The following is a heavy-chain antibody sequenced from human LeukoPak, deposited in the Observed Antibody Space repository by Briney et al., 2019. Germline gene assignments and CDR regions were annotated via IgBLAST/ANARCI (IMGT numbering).Heavy chain of an antibody. V-gene: IGHV5-51*01. CDR1: GYSFTSYW. D-gene: IGHD5-18*01. Sequence: GESLQTSCKGSGYSFTSYWIGWVRQMPGKGLEWWGIIYPGDSDTRYSPSFQGQVTISADKSISTAYLQWSSLKASDTAMYYCARVDTAMVTTLGYFDYWGQGTLVTVSS. CDR2: IYPGDSDT. J-gene: IGHJ4*02. CDR3: ARVDTAMVTTLGYFDY.